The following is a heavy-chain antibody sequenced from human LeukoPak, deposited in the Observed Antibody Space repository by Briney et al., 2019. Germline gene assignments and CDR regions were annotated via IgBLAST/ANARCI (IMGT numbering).Heavy chain of an antibody. V-gene: IGHV4-31*03. CDR1: ADSLSSGGHY. CDR2: IHHSGRS. J-gene: IGHJ4*02. D-gene: IGHD3-10*01. Sequence: PSETLSLTCTVSADSLSSGGHYWAWIRQFPGKGLESIGFIHHSGRSRHNPSLKDRVAISVNTSRKQFALKLSSVTAADTAMYYCARGGNRFGGFYFDYWGQGIQVIVSS. CDR3: ARGGNRFGGFYFDY.